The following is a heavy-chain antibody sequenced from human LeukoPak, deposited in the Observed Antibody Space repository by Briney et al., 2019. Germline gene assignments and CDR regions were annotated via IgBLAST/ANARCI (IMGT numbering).Heavy chain of an antibody. CDR3: ARDRPDFWSGYYTGVSY. V-gene: IGHV3-48*01. CDR1: GLTFSSYS. Sequence: PGGSLRLSCAASGLTFSSYSMNWVRQAPGKGLEWVSYISSSSSTIYYADSVKGRFTTSRDNAKNSLYLQMNSLRAEDTAVYYCARDRPDFWSGYYTGVSYWGQGTLVTVSS. CDR2: ISSSSSTI. J-gene: IGHJ4*02. D-gene: IGHD3-3*01.